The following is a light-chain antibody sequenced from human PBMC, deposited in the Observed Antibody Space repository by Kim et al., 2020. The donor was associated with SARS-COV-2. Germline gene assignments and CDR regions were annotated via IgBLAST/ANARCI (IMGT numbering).Light chain of an antibody. CDR3: QAWDSGTVV. Sequence: SVSPGQTASITCSGDKLGDRYVCWYQQKPGQSPVLVIYQDFKRPSGIPERFSGSNSGNIGTLTISGTQAMDEADYYCQAWDSGTVVFGGGTKVTVL. CDR2: QDF. CDR1: KLGDRY. V-gene: IGLV3-1*01. J-gene: IGLJ2*01.